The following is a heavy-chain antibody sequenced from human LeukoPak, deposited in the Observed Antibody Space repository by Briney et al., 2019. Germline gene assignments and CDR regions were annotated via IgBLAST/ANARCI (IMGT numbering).Heavy chain of an antibody. Sequence: PGGSLRLSCAASGFTFSSYSMNWVRQAPGEGLERVSSISSSSSYIYYADSVKGRFTISRDNAKNSLYLQMNSLRAEDTAVYYCARAIVAMNIDYWGQGTLVTVSS. D-gene: IGHD5-12*01. J-gene: IGHJ4*02. CDR1: GFTFSSYS. CDR2: ISSSSSYI. CDR3: ARAIVAMNIDY. V-gene: IGHV3-21*01.